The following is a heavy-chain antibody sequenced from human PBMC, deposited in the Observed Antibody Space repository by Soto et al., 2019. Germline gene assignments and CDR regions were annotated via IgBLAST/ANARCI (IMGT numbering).Heavy chain of an antibody. D-gene: IGHD4-4*01. V-gene: IGHV1-69*13. CDR3: ASYQSRGYSNYYARYYGMDV. J-gene: IGHJ6*02. CDR2: IIPIFGTA. Sequence: SVKVSCKASGGTFSSYAISWVRQAPGQGLEWMGGIIPIFGTANYAQKFQGRVTITADESTSTAYMELSSLRSEDTAVYYCASYQSRGYSNYYARYYGMDVWGQGTTVTVSS. CDR1: GGTFSSYA.